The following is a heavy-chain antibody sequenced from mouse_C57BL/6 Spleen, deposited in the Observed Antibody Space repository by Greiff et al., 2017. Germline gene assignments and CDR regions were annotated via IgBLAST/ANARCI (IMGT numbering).Heavy chain of an antibody. D-gene: IGHD2-5*01. CDR2: IHPNSGST. CDR1: GYTFTSYW. CDR3: ARGGVYSNSHFDY. V-gene: IGHV1-64*01. J-gene: IGHJ2*01. Sequence: QVQLQQPGAELVKPGASVTLSCKASGYTFTSYWMHWVKQRPGQGLEWIGMIHPNSGSTNYNEKFKSKATLTVDKSSSTAYMQLSSLTSEDSAVYYCARGGVYSNSHFDYWGQGTTLTVSS.